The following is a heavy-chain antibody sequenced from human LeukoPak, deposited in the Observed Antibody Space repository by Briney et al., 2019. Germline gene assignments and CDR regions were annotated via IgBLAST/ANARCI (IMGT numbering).Heavy chain of an antibody. J-gene: IGHJ4*02. D-gene: IGHD3-22*01. CDR3: AKDIGDSIGYNYFDS. CDR2: ISWHGSTT. V-gene: IGHV3-43*01. Sequence: PGGFLRLSCAASGFTFDDYAMHWVRRAPGKGLEWVSVISWHGSTTKYADSVRGRFTISRDNRKNSLSLQINSMRPEDTALYYCAKDIGDSIGYNYFDSWGQGTLVTVSS. CDR1: GFTFDDYA.